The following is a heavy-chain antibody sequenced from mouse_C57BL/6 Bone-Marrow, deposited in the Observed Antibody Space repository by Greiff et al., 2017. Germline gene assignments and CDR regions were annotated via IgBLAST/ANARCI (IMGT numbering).Heavy chain of an antibody. V-gene: IGHV14-3*01. Sequence: VQLQQSVAELVRPGASVKLSCTASGFNIKNNYMHWVKQRPEQGLEWIGRIDPANGNTKYAPKFQGKATITADTSSNTAYLQLSSLTSEDTAIYYCAHHGYFDVWGTGTTVTVSS. CDR3: AHHGYFDV. D-gene: IGHD1-1*02. CDR2: IDPANGNT. J-gene: IGHJ1*03. CDR1: GFNIKNNY.